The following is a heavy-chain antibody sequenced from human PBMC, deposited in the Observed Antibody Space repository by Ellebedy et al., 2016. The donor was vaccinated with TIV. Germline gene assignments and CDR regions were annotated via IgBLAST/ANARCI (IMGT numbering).Heavy chain of an antibody. CDR1: GGSISSSSYY. V-gene: IGHV4-39*07. Sequence: SETLSLXXTVSGGSISSSSYYWGWIRQPPGKGLEWIGSIYYSGSTYYNPSLKSRVTISVDTSKNQFSLKLSSVTAADTAVYYCARDNLDSSSWYRVYWGQGTLVTVSS. CDR2: IYYSGST. D-gene: IGHD6-13*01. J-gene: IGHJ4*02. CDR3: ARDNLDSSSWYRVY.